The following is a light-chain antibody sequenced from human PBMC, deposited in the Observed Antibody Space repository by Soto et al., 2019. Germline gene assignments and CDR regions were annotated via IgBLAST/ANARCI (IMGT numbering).Light chain of an antibody. V-gene: IGKV4-1*01. Sequence: DIVMTQSPDSLAVSLGERATLNCKSSQSVLYSSDNRNYLAWYQQKPGQPPKLLIYWASTRESGVPDRFSGSGSGTYFPLTISRLQAEDVAVYYCQQYYTTPYTFGQGTKLEIK. J-gene: IGKJ2*01. CDR1: QSVLYSSDNRNY. CDR2: WAS. CDR3: QQYYTTPYT.